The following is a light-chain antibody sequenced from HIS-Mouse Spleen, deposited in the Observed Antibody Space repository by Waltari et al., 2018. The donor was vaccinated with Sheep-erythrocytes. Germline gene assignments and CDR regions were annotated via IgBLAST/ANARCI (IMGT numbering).Light chain of an antibody. CDR1: QSISSY. Sequence: DIQMTQSPSSLSASVGDRVTITCRASQSISSYLNWYQQKQGKATKLLIYAASSLQSGGPSRFSGSGSGTDFTLTISSLQPEDFATYYCQQSYSTPYTFGQGTKLEIK. CDR3: QQSYSTPYT. V-gene: IGKV1-39*01. CDR2: AAS. J-gene: IGKJ2*01.